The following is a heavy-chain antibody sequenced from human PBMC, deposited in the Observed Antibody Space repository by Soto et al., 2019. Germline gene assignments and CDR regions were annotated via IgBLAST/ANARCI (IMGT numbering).Heavy chain of an antibody. CDR3: ARDPGGFGELPNYYYYGMDV. V-gene: IGHV1-69*04. CDR2: IIPILGIA. Sequence: SVKVSCKASGYTFTSYAMHWVRQAPGQGLEWMGRIIPILGIANYAQKFQGRVTITADKSTSTAYMELSSLRSEDTAVYYCARDPGGFGELPNYYYYGMDVWGQGTTVTVSS. D-gene: IGHD3-10*01. J-gene: IGHJ6*02. CDR1: GYTFTSYA.